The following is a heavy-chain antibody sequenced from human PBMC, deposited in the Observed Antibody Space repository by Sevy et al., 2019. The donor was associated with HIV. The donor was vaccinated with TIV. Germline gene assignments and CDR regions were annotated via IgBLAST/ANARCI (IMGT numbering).Heavy chain of an antibody. V-gene: IGHV3-49*04. Sequence: GGSLRLSCTASGFTFGDYAMSWVRQAPGKGLEWVGFIRSKAYGGTTEYAASVKGRFTISRDDSKSIAYLQMNSLKTEDTAVYYCTRDLILGTFDIWGQGTMVTVS. CDR2: IRSKAYGGTT. J-gene: IGHJ3*02. CDR1: GFTFGDYA. D-gene: IGHD1-26*01. CDR3: TRDLILGTFDI.